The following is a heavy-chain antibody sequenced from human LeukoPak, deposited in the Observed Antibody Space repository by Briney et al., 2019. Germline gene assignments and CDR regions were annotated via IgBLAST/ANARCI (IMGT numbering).Heavy chain of an antibody. J-gene: IGHJ4*02. Sequence: SETLSLTCAVYGGSFSGYYWSWIRQPPGKGLEWIGEINHSGSTNYNPSLKSRVTISVDTSKNQFSLKLSSVAAADTAVYYCARGPTGGGGYWGQGTLVTVSS. V-gene: IGHV4-34*01. CDR2: INHSGST. D-gene: IGHD3-16*01. CDR3: ARGPTGGGGY. CDR1: GGSFSGYY.